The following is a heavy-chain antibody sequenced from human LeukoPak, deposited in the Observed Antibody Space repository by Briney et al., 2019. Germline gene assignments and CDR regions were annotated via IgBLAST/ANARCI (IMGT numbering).Heavy chain of an antibody. CDR2: IRYDGSNK. CDR3: AKEAQGCSITSCYFDS. CDR1: GFTFSSYG. J-gene: IGHJ4*02. V-gene: IGHV3-30*02. D-gene: IGHD2-2*01. Sequence: PGGSLRLSCAASGFTFSSYGMHWVRQAPGMGLEWVAFIRYDGSNKYYADSVKGRFTISRDNSKNTLFLQMNSLRAEDTAVYYCAKEAQGCSITSCYFDSWGQGTLVTVSS.